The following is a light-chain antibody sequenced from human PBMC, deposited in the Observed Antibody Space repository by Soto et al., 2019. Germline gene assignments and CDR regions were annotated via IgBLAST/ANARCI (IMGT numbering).Light chain of an antibody. J-gene: IGLJ2*01. CDR2: YDS. CDR1: NVGSRS. CDR3: QVWDATCDQVV. Sequence: SYELTQPPSVSVAPGETARIFCGGNNVGSRSVHWYQQKPGQAPFLVIYYDSDRPSEIPERFSGSNSGDTATLIISRVEAGDEDGYYGQVWDATCDQVVFGGGT. V-gene: IGLV3-21*04.